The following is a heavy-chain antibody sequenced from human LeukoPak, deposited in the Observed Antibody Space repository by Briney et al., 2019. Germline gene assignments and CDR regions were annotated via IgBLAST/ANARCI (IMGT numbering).Heavy chain of an antibody. CDR1: GFTFSSYA. CDR3: AKGDFTYYYGSGIDY. Sequence: GGSLRLSCAASGFTFSSYAMSWVRQAPGKGLEWVSAISGSGGSTYYADSVKGRFTISRDNSKNTLYLQMNSLRAEDTAVYYCAKGDFTYYYGSGIDYWGQGTLVTVYS. D-gene: IGHD3-10*01. J-gene: IGHJ4*02. CDR2: ISGSGGST. V-gene: IGHV3-23*01.